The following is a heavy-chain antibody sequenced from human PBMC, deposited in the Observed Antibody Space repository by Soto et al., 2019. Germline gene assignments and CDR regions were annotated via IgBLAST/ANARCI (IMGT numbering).Heavy chain of an antibody. CDR1: GDSFNDYY. CDR3: SRERGGATATLDYYYFYMDV. Sequence: QVQLVQSGAEVRKPGASVTVSCRSSGDSFNDYYIHWVRQAPGQGLEWMGWINPNSGVTKYAQKFQGWVSMDRETSLQTGYMPLSKLRSDDTAVYYRSRERGGATATLDYYYFYMDVWGTGTTVTVSS. CDR2: INPNSGVT. J-gene: IGHJ6*03. V-gene: IGHV1-2*04. D-gene: IGHD5-12*01.